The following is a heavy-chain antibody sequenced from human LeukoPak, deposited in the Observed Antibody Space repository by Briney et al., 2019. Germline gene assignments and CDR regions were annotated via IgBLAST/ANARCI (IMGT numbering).Heavy chain of an antibody. J-gene: IGHJ4*02. Sequence: SETLSPTCAVYGGSFSGYYWSWIRQPPGKGLEWIGSIYYSGYTYYNPSVESRVTISVDTSKNQFSLKLSSVTAADTAVYYCAKHYMGSYDNRGLDYWGQGSLVTVSS. V-gene: IGHV4-34*01. CDR3: AKHYMGSYDNRGLDY. CDR1: GGSFSGYY. CDR2: IYYSGYT. D-gene: IGHD3-10*01.